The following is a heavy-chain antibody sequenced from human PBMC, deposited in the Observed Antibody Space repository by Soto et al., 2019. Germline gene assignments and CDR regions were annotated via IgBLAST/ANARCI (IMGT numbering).Heavy chain of an antibody. Sequence: PGESLKISCKGSGYSFTSYWIGWVRQMPGKGLEWMGIIYPGDSDTRYSPSFQGQVTISADKSISTAYLQWSSLKASDTAMYYCARLIYDILTGFSIPEYYFDYWGQGTLVTVSS. CDR3: ARLIYDILTGFSIPEYYFDY. V-gene: IGHV5-51*01. D-gene: IGHD3-9*01. CDR1: GYSFTSYW. J-gene: IGHJ4*02. CDR2: IYPGDSDT.